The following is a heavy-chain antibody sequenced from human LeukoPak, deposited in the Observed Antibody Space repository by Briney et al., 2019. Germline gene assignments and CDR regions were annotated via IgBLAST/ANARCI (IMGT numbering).Heavy chain of an antibody. CDR2: IYYGGST. J-gene: IGHJ4*02. Sequence: SETLSLTCTVSGGSISSSSYYWGWIRQPPGEGLEWIGSIYYGGSTFYNPSLKSRVTISVDTSKNQFSLKLSSVTAADTAVYYCAGQGRPGFASGYWGQGTLVTVSS. CDR3: AGQGRPGFASGY. D-gene: IGHD3-10*01. CDR1: GGSISSSSYY. V-gene: IGHV4-39*01.